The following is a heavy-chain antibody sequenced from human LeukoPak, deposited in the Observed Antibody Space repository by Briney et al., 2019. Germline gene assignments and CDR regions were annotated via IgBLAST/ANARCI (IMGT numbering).Heavy chain of an antibody. J-gene: IGHJ5*02. V-gene: IGHV3-23*01. CDR1: GSTFSSYA. CDR2: ISGSGGST. D-gene: IGHD2-8*01. Sequence: GGSLRLSCAASGSTFSSYAMSWVRQAPGKGLEWVSAISGSGGSTYYADSVKGRFTISRDNSKNTLYLQMNSLRAEDTAVYYCARASRAVSNWFDPWGQGTLVTVSS. CDR3: ARASRAVSNWFDP.